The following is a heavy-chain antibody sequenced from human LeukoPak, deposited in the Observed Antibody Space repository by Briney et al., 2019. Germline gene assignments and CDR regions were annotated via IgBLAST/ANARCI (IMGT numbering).Heavy chain of an antibody. D-gene: IGHD6-13*01. CDR1: GFTFSSSS. CDR2: ISSSSSYI. CDR3: ARDKAAGALDY. Sequence: RGSLRLSFAASGFTFSSSSMAWVRQAPGRGLEWVSSISSSSSYIYYAHSVKGRFTISRDNAKNSLYLQMNSLRAEDTAVYYCARDKAAGALDYWGQGTLVTVSS. V-gene: IGHV3-21*01. J-gene: IGHJ4*02.